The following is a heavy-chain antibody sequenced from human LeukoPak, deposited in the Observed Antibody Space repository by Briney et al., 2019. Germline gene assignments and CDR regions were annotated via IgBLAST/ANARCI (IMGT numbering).Heavy chain of an antibody. CDR2: INSDGSTT. J-gene: IGHJ4*02. V-gene: IGHV3-74*01. Sequence: GGSLRLSCAASGFTFSTYWMHWVRQAPGKGLVWVSRINSDGSTTTYVDSVEGRFTISRDNAKNTLYLEMNSLGAEDTAVYYCTRGWTADYWGQGTLVTVSS. CDR3: TRGWTADY. D-gene: IGHD3/OR15-3a*01. CDR1: GFTFSTYW.